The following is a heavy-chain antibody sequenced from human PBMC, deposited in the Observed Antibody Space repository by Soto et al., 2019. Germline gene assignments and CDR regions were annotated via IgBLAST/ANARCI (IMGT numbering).Heavy chain of an antibody. CDR3: ARDVRRGYSYGLLWFDP. J-gene: IGHJ5*02. Sequence: SVKVSCKASGGTFSSYAISWVRQAPGQGLEWMGGIIPIFGTANYAQKFQGRVTITADKSTSTAYMELSSLRSEDTAVYYCARDVRRGYSYGLLWFDPWGQGTLVTSPQ. CDR2: IIPIFGTA. V-gene: IGHV1-69*06. D-gene: IGHD5-18*01. CDR1: GGTFSSYA.